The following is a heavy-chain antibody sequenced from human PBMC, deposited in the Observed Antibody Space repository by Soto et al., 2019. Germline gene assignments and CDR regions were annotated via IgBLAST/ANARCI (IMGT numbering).Heavy chain of an antibody. Sequence: QVQLAESGGGVVQPGRSLRLSCAASGFTFSSHAMHWVRQVPGKGLERVAGIWYDGSNKKYADSVKGRFTISRDNSKNTLNLQMDSLRADDTAVYYCASGRIGDVFVLVYWGQGTLVTVSS. CDR1: GFTFSSHA. D-gene: IGHD3-10*01. V-gene: IGHV3-33*01. CDR2: IWYDGSNK. J-gene: IGHJ4*02. CDR3: ASGRIGDVFVLVY.